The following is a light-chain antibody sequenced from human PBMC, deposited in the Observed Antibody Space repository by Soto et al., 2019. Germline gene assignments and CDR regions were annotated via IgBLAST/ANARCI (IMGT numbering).Light chain of an antibody. J-gene: IGKJ3*01. CDR1: QSVSSY. V-gene: IGKV3-11*01. Sequence: IFFTQAPATPSLPPRERATLSCRASQSVSSYLAWYQPKPGQAPRLLIYDASNRATGIPARFSGSGSGTDFTLTISRLEPEDFAVYYCHQRSNWLFGPGTKVDIK. CDR2: DAS. CDR3: HQRSNWL.